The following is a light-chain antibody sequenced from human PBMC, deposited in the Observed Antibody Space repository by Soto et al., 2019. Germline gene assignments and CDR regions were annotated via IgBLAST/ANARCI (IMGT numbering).Light chain of an antibody. V-gene: IGKV3-15*01. CDR3: QQYKNWPPIT. CDR2: GAS. CDR1: QSVSRN. J-gene: IGKJ5*01. Sequence: EIVMTQSPATLSVSPGERATLSCRASQSVSRNLAWYQQKPGQAPRLLIYGASTRATDIPARFSGSGSGTEFTLTISSLQSEDFAIYYCQQYKNWPPITFGQGTRLEIK.